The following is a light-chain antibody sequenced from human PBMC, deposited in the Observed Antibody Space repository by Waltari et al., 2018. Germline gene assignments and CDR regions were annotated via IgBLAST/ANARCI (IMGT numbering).Light chain of an antibody. J-gene: IGKJ3*01. Sequence: DIVMTQSPLSLPVTPGEPASISCRSSQSLLHNNGYNYLNWYLQKPGQSPQLLIYLGSHRASGVPDRFSGSGSGTDFTLKISRVEAEDVWVYYCMQALQTPFAFGPGTKVDIK. CDR2: LGS. CDR3: MQALQTPFA. CDR1: QSLLHNNGYNY. V-gene: IGKV2-28*01.